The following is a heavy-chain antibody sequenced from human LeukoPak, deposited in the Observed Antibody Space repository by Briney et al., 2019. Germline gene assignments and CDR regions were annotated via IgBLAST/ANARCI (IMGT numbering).Heavy chain of an antibody. CDR1: GGSFSGYY. J-gene: IGHJ3*02. V-gene: IGHV4-34*01. CDR2: INHSGST. D-gene: IGHD3-10*01. CDR3: ASGDGDKDDAFDI. Sequence: SETLSLTCAVYGGSFSGYYWSWIRQPPGKGLEWIGEINHSGSTNYNPSLKSRVTMSVDTSKNQFSLKLSSVTAADTAVYYCASGDGDKDDAFDIWGQGTMVTVSS.